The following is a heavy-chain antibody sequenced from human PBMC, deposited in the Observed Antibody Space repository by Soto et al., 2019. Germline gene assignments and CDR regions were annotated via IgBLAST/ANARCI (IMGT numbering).Heavy chain of an antibody. CDR1: GGSISSSSW. D-gene: IGHD6-13*01. J-gene: IGHJ4*02. CDR2: IYHTGNT. CDR3: ARDSRAEAGNRRYYFDY. V-gene: IGHV4-4*02. Sequence: SETLSLTCAVSGGSISSSSWWSWVRQPPGRGLEWIGEIYHTGNTNYNPSLESRVTISVDKSKNQFSLNLNSVTAADTAVYYCARDSRAEAGNRRYYFDYWGQGTLVSVSS.